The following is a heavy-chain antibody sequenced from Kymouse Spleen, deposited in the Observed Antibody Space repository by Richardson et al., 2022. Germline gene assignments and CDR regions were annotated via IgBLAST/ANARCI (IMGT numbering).Heavy chain of an antibody. CDR1: GFTFSSYG. CDR3: AKDLRFLEWLLDY. V-gene: IGHV3-30*18. CDR2: ISYDGSNK. Sequence: QVQLVESGGGVVQPGRSLRLSCAASGFTFSSYGMHWVRQAPGKGLEWVAVISYDGSNKYYADSVKGRFTISRDNSKNTLYLQMNSLRAEDTAVYYCAKDLRFLEWLLDYWGQGTLVTVSS. J-gene: IGHJ4*02. D-gene: IGHD3-3*01.